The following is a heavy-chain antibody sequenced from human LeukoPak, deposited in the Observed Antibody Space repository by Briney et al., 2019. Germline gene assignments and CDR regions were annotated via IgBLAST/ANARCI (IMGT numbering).Heavy chain of an antibody. D-gene: IGHD3-22*01. Sequence: PGGSLRLSCAASGFTFSSYSMNWVRQAPGKGLEWVSSISSSSSYIYYADSVKGRFTISRDNAKNSLYLQMNSLRAEDTAVYYCARDREYYYDSSENWYFDLWGRGTLVTVSS. J-gene: IGHJ2*01. CDR1: GFTFSSYS. CDR2: ISSSSSYI. CDR3: ARDREYYYDSSENWYFDL. V-gene: IGHV3-21*01.